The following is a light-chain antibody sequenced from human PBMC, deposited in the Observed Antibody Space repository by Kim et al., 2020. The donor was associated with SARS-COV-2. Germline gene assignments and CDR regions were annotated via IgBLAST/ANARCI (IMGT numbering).Light chain of an antibody. V-gene: IGLV3-21*04. CDR1: NIGSNS. Sequence: PGKTASLSCGGNNIGSNSVPWCQQKPGQAPVLVISYDSDRPSGIPERFSGSNSGNTATLTIRRVEAGDEADYYCQVWDSTIDHRVVFGGGTQLTVL. J-gene: IGLJ3*02. CDR3: QVWDSTIDHRVV. CDR2: YDS.